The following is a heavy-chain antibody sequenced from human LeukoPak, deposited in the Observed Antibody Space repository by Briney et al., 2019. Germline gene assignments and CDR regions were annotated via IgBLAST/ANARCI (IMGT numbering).Heavy chain of an antibody. D-gene: IGHD2-15*01. Sequence: GGSLRLSCAASGFTFSSYWMSWVRQAPGKGLEWVANIKQDGSEKYYVDSVKGRFTISRDNAKNSLYPQMNSLRAEDTAVYCCARDGDIVVVVAAIDYWGQGTLVTVSS. J-gene: IGHJ4*02. CDR3: ARDGDIVVVVAAIDY. CDR1: GFTFSSYW. CDR2: IKQDGSEK. V-gene: IGHV3-7*03.